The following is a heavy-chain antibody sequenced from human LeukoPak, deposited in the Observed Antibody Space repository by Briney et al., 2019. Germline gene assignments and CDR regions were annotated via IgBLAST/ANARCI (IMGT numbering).Heavy chain of an antibody. Sequence: GGSLRLSCAASGFSFGSYSMNWVRQAPGKGLEWVANIKQDGSEKYYVDSVKGRFTISRDNAKSSLYLQMNSLRADDTAVYYCAKDVSGPYFDHWGQGTLVTVSS. J-gene: IGHJ4*02. CDR2: IKQDGSEK. CDR1: GFSFGSYS. CDR3: AKDVSGPYFDH. V-gene: IGHV3-7*01. D-gene: IGHD3-10*01.